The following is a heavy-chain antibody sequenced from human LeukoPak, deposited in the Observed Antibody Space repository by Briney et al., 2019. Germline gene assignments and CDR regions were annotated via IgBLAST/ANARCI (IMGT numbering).Heavy chain of an antibody. CDR3: ARPSDDHSWERTAFNL. CDR2: VSFDGNDK. J-gene: IGHJ3*01. D-gene: IGHD1-26*01. Sequence: PGGSLRLSCAASGFRFSDYDLHWVRQTPGKGLEWVAVVSFDGNDKHYADYMKGRFTIFRDNSRNTMYLQMSSLRPEDTAVFYCARPSDDHSWERTAFNLWGQGTVVTVSP. CDR1: GFRFSDYD. V-gene: IGHV3-30*04.